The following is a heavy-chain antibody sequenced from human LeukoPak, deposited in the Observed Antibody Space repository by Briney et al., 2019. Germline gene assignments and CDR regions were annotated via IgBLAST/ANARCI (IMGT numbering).Heavy chain of an antibody. J-gene: IGHJ5*02. CDR1: GGSFSGYY. V-gene: IGHV4-34*01. D-gene: IGHD3-10*01. CDR2: INHSGST. CDR3: ARVRWFGDRWFDP. Sequence: SETLSLTCAVNGGSFSGYYWSWIRQPPGKGLEWIGEINHSGSTNYNPSLKSRVTISVDTSKNQFSLKLSSVTAADTAVYYCARVRWFGDRWFDPWGQGTLVTVSS.